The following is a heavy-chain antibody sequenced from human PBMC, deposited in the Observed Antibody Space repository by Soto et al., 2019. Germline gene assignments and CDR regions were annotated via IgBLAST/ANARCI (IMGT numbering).Heavy chain of an antibody. CDR1: GFTFSSYS. CDR3: ARDLYHGWYSFDH. Sequence: EVQLVESGGGLVKPGGSLRLSCAASGFTFSSYSMNWVRQAPGKGLEWVSSISSSSSYIYYADSVKGRFTISRDNAKNSVYGQKNSLRAGDTAVDYCARDLYHGWYSFDHWGQGTLVTVS. V-gene: IGHV3-21*01. D-gene: IGHD6-19*01. J-gene: IGHJ4*02. CDR2: ISSSSSYI.